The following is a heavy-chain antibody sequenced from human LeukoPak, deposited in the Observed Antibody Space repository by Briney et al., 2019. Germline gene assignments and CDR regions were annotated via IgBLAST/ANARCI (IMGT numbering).Heavy chain of an antibody. CDR1: GGTFSSYT. CDR3: ARAGHYDSSGYQIGY. Sequence: ASVKVSCKASGGTFSSYTISWVRQAPGQGLEWMGRIIPILDIANYAQKFQGRVTITADKSMSTAYMELSSLRSEDTAVYYCARAGHYDSSGYQIGYWGQGTLVTVSS. CDR2: IIPILDIA. V-gene: IGHV1-69*02. J-gene: IGHJ4*02. D-gene: IGHD3-22*01.